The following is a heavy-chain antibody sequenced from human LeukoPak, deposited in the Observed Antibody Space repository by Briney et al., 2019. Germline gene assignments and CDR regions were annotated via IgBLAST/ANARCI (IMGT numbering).Heavy chain of an antibody. Sequence: ASVKVSCKASGYTFTSYAIHWVRQAPGQGLEWMGWITPSGGTNYPQKFQGRVAITWDTSITTAYMDLSRLTFDDTAVYYCARDRYGDGFAHLDYWGQGALVTVSS. J-gene: IGHJ4*02. D-gene: IGHD5-24*01. CDR2: ITPSGGT. CDR1: GYTFTSYA. CDR3: ARDRYGDGFAHLDY. V-gene: IGHV1-2*02.